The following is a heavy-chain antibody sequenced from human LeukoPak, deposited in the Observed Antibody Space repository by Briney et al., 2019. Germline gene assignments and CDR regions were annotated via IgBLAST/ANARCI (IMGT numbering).Heavy chain of an antibody. D-gene: IGHD3-22*01. Sequence: PGGSLRLSCAASGFTFSSYEMNWVRQAPGKGLEWVANIKQDGSEKYYVDSVKGRFTISRDNAKNSLYLQMNSLRAEDTAVYYCARTNYDSSGYPTADYYMDVWGKGTTVTVSS. CDR3: ARTNYDSSGYPTADYYMDV. J-gene: IGHJ6*03. CDR2: IKQDGSEK. CDR1: GFTFSSYE. V-gene: IGHV3-7*01.